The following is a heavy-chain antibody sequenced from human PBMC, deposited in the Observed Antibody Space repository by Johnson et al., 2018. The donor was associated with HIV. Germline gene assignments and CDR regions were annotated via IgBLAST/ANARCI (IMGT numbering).Heavy chain of an antibody. D-gene: IGHD6-6*01. CDR2: IYSGGST. J-gene: IGHJ3*02. CDR1: GFTVSSNY. CDR3: ARSGAASIAARGDAFDI. Sequence: EVQLVESGGGLVQPGGSLRLSCAASGFTVSSNYMNWVRQAPGKGLEWVSIIYSGGSTYYADSVKGRFTISRDSSKNMVYLQMNSLRAEDTAVYYCARSGAASIAARGDAFDIWGQGTMVTVSS. V-gene: IGHV3-66*01.